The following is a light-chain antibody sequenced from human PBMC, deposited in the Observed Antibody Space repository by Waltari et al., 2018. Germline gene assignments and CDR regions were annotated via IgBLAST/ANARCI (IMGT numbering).Light chain of an antibody. CDR3: QHYLRLPVT. CDR1: QSVSRA. V-gene: IGKV3-20*01. CDR2: GAS. J-gene: IGKJ1*01. Sequence: SLGASAPLSCSARQSVSRALAWYQQKPGQAPRLLIYGASTRAPGIPDRFSGSGSGTDFSLTISRLEPDDFAVYYCQHYLRLPVTFGQGTTVEI.